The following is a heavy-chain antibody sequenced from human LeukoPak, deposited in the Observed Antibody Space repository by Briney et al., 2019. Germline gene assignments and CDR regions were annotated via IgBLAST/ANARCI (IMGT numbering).Heavy chain of an antibody. D-gene: IGHD2-15*01. CDR2: IYPDDSYT. CDR1: GYSFTSYR. V-gene: IGHV5-51*01. CDR3: ARQALGYCSGGSCYRFDY. Sequence: HGESLKISCKGSGYSFTSYRIGWVRQMPGKGLEWMGIIYPDDSYTRYSPSFQGQVTISADKSISTTYLQWSSLKASDTAIYYCARQALGYCSGGSCYRFDYWGQGTLVTVSS. J-gene: IGHJ4*02.